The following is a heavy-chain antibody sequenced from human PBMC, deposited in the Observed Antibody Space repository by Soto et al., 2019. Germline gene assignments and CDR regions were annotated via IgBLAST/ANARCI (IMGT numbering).Heavy chain of an antibody. J-gene: IGHJ4*02. V-gene: IGHV4-39*01. D-gene: IGHD1-26*01. CDR3: ARPSGTYYFSDFDY. Sequence: SETLSLTCTVSSVSISSSSYYWGWIRQPPGKGLEWIGSIYNSGSTYYNPSLKSRVTISVDTSKNQFSLKMSSVTAADTAVYYCARPSGTYYFSDFDYWGQGTLVTVSS. CDR1: SVSISSSSYY. CDR2: IYNSGST.